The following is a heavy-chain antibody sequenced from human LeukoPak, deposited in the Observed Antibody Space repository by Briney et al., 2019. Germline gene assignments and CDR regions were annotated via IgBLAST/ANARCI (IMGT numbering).Heavy chain of an antibody. CDR2: VISSGTYV. CDR1: GYTHRISR. J-gene: IGHJ6*03. D-gene: IGHD3-10*01. Sequence: PGGTLRLSRVHSGYTHRISRMNWVPHEPGKGRECVSSVISSGTYVYYADAVKGRFTSSRDNAKNSLYLQMNSLRAEDTAVYYCAKDLFSGSGRAGNMDVWGKGTTVTVSS. CDR3: AKDLFSGSGRAGNMDV. V-gene: IGHV3-21*04.